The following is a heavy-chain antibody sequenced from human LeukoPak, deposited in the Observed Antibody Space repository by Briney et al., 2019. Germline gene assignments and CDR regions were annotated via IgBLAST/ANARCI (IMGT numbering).Heavy chain of an antibody. D-gene: IGHD3-9*01. CDR3: ARSAAWLYGLSHPPYYFDY. CDR2: INPSGGST. Sequence: ASVKDSCKASGYTFTSYYMHWVRQAPGQGLEWMGIINPSGGSTSYAQKFQGRVTMTRDTSTSTVYMELSSLRSEDTAVYYCARSAAWLYGLSHPPYYFDYWGQGTLVTVSS. CDR1: GYTFTSYY. J-gene: IGHJ4*02. V-gene: IGHV1-46*01.